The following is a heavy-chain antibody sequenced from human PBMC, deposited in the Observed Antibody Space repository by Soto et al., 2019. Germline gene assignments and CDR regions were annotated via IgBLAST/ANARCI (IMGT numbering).Heavy chain of an antibody. CDR2: ISSSSSTI. Sequence: EVQLVESGGGLVQPGGSLRLSCAASGFTFSSYSMNWVSQAPGKGLEWVSYISSSSSTIYYADSVKGRFTISRDNAKNSLYLQMNILRDEDTAVYYCARDTRDGYLWYWGQGTLVTVSS. CDR1: GFTFSSYS. CDR3: ARDTRDGYLWY. J-gene: IGHJ4*02. D-gene: IGHD5-12*01. V-gene: IGHV3-48*02.